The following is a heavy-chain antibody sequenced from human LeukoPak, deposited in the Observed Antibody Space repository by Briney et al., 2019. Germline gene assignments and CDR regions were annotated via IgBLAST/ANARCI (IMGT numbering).Heavy chain of an antibody. Sequence: GGSLRLSCAASGFTLSSNYMSWVRQAPGKGLEWLSVIDGGGRTYYADSVKGRFIISRDSFENTQYLQMNSLRADDTALYYCAGGSGAFDVWGQGTLVTMSS. CDR3: AGGSGAFDV. D-gene: IGHD3-16*01. CDR2: IDGGGRT. J-gene: IGHJ3*01. V-gene: IGHV3-53*01. CDR1: GFTLSSNY.